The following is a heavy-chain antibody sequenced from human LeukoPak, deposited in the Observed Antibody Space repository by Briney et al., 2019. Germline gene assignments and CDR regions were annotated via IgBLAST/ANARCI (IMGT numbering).Heavy chain of an antibody. CDR3: ARVSGSYYSDY. J-gene: IGHJ4*02. CDR2: MYHRGTS. D-gene: IGHD1-26*01. CDR1: GGSLISYH. Sequence: SETLPLTCTVSGGSLISYHWSWIRQSPGKGLEWIGSMYHRGTSYYNPSLKSRVTISVDTSKNQFSLKLESVTAADTALYYCARVSGSYYSDYWGRGTLVTVSS. V-gene: IGHV4-59*08.